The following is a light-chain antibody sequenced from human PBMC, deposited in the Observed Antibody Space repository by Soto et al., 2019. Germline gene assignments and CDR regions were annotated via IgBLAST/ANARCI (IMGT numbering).Light chain of an antibody. CDR3: SSYADSNNFYFV. J-gene: IGLJ3*02. CDR2: EVT. CDR1: SSDVGGYNY. Sequence: QSALTQPPSASGSPGQSVTISCTGTSSDVGGYNYVSWYQQYPGRAPKLMIYEVTKRPSGVPDRFSGSKYGNTASLTVSGLQAEDEADYYCSSYADSNNFYFVFGGGKQLAVL. V-gene: IGLV2-8*01.